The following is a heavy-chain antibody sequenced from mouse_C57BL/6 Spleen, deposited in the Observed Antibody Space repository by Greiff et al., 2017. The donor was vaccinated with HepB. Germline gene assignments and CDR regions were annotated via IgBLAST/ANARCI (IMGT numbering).Heavy chain of an antibody. CDR2: IDPEDGDT. D-gene: IGHD1-1*01. V-gene: IGHV14-1*01. CDR3: TTVLYGSSYNWYFDV. Sequence: VQLQQSGAELVRPGASVKLSCTASGFNIKDYYMHWVKQRPEQGLEWIGRIDPEDGDTEYAPKFQGKATMTADTFSNTAYLQLSSLTSEDTAVYYCTTVLYGSSYNWYFDVWGTGTTVTVSS. CDR1: GFNIKDYY. J-gene: IGHJ1*03.